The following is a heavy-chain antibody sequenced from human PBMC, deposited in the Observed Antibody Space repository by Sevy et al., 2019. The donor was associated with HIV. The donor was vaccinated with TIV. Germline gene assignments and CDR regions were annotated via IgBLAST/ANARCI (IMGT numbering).Heavy chain of an antibody. D-gene: IGHD3-10*01. CDR3: ARLFYGSADY. J-gene: IGHJ4*02. CDR2: ISTSSSST. CDR1: GFTFSNYA. Sequence: GGSLRLSCAASGFTFSNYAMGWVRQAPGKGPEWVSTISTSSSSTYYANSVKGRSTISRHNPRKSVYLQMTSLSAEATAVYYCARLFYGSADYWGQGTLVTVSS. V-gene: IGHV3-23*01.